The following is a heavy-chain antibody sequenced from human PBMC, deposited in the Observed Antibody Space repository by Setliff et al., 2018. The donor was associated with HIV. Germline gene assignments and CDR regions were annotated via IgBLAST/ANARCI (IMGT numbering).Heavy chain of an antibody. CDR1: GFPFSTYT. Sequence: GGSLRLSCAASGFPFSTYTMNWVRQAPGQGLEWVSSISSSGSTKHYADSVKGRFTISRDNAKNSLYLQMNSLRAEDTAVYYCARDRIWALSYYFDYWGQGTLVTVSS. D-gene: IGHD3-16*01. CDR3: ARDRIWALSYYFDY. CDR2: ISSSGSTK. V-gene: IGHV3-21*01. J-gene: IGHJ4*02.